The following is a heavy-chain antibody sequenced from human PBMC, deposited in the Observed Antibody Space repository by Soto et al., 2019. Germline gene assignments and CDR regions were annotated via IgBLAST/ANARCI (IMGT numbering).Heavy chain of an antibody. Sequence: QVQLVQSGAEVKKPGSSVKVSCKASGGAFSDYAFSWVRQAPGQGLEWLGGIMPIFRAPDYAQKLQGRVTITADEFTMTAYMEMNSLRSEDTAVYYCASWLKGPDIGNYYYGMDVWGQGTTVTVS. CDR1: GGAFSDYA. J-gene: IGHJ6*02. CDR2: IMPIFRAP. D-gene: IGHD2-15*01. CDR3: ASWLKGPDIGNYYYGMDV. V-gene: IGHV1-69*12.